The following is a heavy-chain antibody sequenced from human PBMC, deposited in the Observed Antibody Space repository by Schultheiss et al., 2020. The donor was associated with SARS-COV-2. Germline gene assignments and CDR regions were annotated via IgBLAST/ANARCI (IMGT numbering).Heavy chain of an antibody. V-gene: IGHV4-39*01. Sequence: SETLSLTCTVSGGSITSGDSYWSWIRQSPGKGLEWIGEVYHSGSTYYNPSLKSRVTISVDTSKNQFSLKLSSVTAADTAVYYCARAGGDWFDPWGQGTLVTVSS. CDR3: ARAGGDWFDP. D-gene: IGHD3-10*01. CDR1: GGSITSGDSY. CDR2: VYHSGST. J-gene: IGHJ5*02.